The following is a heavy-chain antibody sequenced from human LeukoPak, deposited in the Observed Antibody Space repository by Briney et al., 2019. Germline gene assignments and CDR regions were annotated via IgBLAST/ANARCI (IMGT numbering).Heavy chain of an antibody. CDR2: IIPILGIA. CDR1: GGTFSSYT. Sequence: EASVKVSCKASGGTFSSYTISWVRQAPGQGLEWMGRIIPILGIANYAQKFQGRVTITADKSTSTAYMELSSLRSEDTAVYYCAGDCSSTSCFSSDFDYWGQGTLVTVSS. CDR3: AGDCSSTSCFSSDFDY. J-gene: IGHJ4*02. V-gene: IGHV1-69*02. D-gene: IGHD2-2*01.